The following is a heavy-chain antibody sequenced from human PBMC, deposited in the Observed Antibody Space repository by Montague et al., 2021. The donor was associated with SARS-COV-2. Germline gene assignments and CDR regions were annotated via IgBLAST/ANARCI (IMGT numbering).Heavy chain of an antibody. D-gene: IGHD3-10*01. J-gene: IGHJ6*02. CDR2: INHSGST. CDR1: GGSVSSYY. CDR3: ARVRYYGSGTSLGMDV. V-gene: IGHV4-34*01. Sequence: SETLSLTCTVSGGSVSSYYWSWIRQPPGKGLEWIGEINHSGSTNYNPSLKGRVTISVDTSKNQFSLKLSSVTAADTAVYYCARVRYYGSGTSLGMDVWGQGTTVTVSS.